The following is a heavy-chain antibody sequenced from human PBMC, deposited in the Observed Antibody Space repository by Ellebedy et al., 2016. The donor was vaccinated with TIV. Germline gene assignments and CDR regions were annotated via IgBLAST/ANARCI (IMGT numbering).Heavy chain of an antibody. CDR2: MNPNSGNT. J-gene: IGHJ4*02. Sequence: AASVKVSCKASGYTFTSYDINWVRQATGQGLEWMGWMNPNSGNTGYAQKFQGRVTITADKSTSTAYMELSSLRSEDTAVYYCARDSVEEMATIFDYWGQGTLVTVSS. V-gene: IGHV1-8*01. CDR3: ARDSVEEMATIFDY. D-gene: IGHD5-24*01. CDR1: GYTFTSYD.